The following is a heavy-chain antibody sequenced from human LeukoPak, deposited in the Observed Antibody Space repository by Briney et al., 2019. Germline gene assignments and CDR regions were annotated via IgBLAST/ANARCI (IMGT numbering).Heavy chain of an antibody. CDR3: ARDLKRGYSSGRYSWGTGSSNDY. Sequence: ASVKVSCKASGYTFTGYYMHWVRQAPGQGLEWMGWINPNSGGTDYAQKFQGRVTMTRDTSISTAYMELSRLRSDDTAVYYCARDLKRGYSSGRYSWGTGSSNDYWGQGTLVTVSS. D-gene: IGHD6-19*01. CDR1: GYTFTGYY. V-gene: IGHV1-2*02. J-gene: IGHJ4*02. CDR2: INPNSGGT.